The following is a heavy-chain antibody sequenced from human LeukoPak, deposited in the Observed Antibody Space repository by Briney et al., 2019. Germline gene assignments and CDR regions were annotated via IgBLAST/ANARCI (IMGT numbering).Heavy chain of an antibody. CDR3: VREYD. Sequence: GGSLRLSCAASGFSFSSKWMSWVRQAPGKGLEWVANINQDGSEKYYVDSVKGRFTISRDNAKNSLYLQMNSLRAEDTAVYYCVREYDWGQGSLVTAYS. J-gene: IGHJ4*02. V-gene: IGHV3-7*05. CDR1: GFSFSSKW. CDR2: INQDGSEK.